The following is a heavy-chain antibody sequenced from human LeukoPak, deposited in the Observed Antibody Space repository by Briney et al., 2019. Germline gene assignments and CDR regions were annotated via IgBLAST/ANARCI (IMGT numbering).Heavy chain of an antibody. CDR2: ISYDAGNK. J-gene: IGHJ4*02. V-gene: IGHV3-30*18. D-gene: IGHD3-10*01. CDR3: VKATYYASNFYYKGLDY. CDR1: GFTFSSYG. Sequence: GGSLRLSCAASGFTFSSYGMHWVRQAPGKGLEWVAVISYDAGNKYSADSVKGRFTISRDNSQNTLYLQMSSLRAEDTAVYYCVKATYYASNFYYKGLDYWGQGTLVTVSS.